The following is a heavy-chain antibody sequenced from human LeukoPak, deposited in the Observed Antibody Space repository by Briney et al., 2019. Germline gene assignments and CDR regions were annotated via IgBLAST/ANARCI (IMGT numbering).Heavy chain of an antibody. CDR2: IIGAGGDT. J-gene: IGHJ4*02. Sequence: GGSLRLSCAASGFTLSRYSMNWVRQAPGKGLEWVATIIGAGGDTVYADSVRGRFTISRDNYKNTLYLQMDSLRAEDTARYYCARRGGSSGWGDFDYWGQATLVTVSS. D-gene: IGHD6-19*01. V-gene: IGHV3-23*01. CDR3: ARRGGSSGWGDFDY. CDR1: GFTLSRYS.